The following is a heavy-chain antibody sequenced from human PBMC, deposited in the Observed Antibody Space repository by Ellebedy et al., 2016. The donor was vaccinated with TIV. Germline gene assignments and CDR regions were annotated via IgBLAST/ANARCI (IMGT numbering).Heavy chain of an antibody. CDR2: IDPTDSYT. J-gene: IGHJ5*02. D-gene: IGHD6-13*01. CDR1: GYSFSSYW. Sequence: KVSCKGSGYSFSSYWISWVRQIPGKGLEWMGRIDPTDSYTNYSPSFQGHVTISADVSISTVYLQWSSLKASDTAMYYCVRLGTYRRSWYHFYWFDPWGQGTLVTVSS. CDR3: VRLGTYRRSWYHFYWFDP. V-gene: IGHV5-10-1*01.